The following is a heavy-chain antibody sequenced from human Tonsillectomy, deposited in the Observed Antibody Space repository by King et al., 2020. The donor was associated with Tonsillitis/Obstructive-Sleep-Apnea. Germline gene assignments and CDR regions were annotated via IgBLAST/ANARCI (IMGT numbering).Heavy chain of an antibody. V-gene: IGHV1-18*01. Sequence: VQLVESGGEVKKPGASVKVSCTASGYTFSSYGISWVRQAPGQGLEWMGWISAYNGHTNSAQKLQGRVTLTTDASTSTAYMELGSLRSDDTAVYYCARDSMSHYFDSSAYYTFDYWGQGTLVTVSS. D-gene: IGHD3-22*01. CDR3: ARDSMSHYFDSSAYYTFDY. CDR1: GYTFSSYG. CDR2: ISAYNGHT. J-gene: IGHJ4*02.